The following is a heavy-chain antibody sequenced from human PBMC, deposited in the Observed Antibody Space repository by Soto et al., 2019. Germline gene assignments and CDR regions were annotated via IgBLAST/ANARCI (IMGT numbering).Heavy chain of an antibody. CDR2: INPNSGGT. D-gene: IGHD3-3*01. V-gene: IGHV1-2*04. Sequence: ASVKVSCKASGYTFTGYYMHWVRQAPGQGLEWMGWINPNSGGTNYAQKFQGWVTMTRDTSISTAYMELSRLRSDDTAVYYCAADSSTYYDFWSGYHRRYYYGMDVWGQGTTVTVSS. J-gene: IGHJ6*02. CDR3: AADSSTYYDFWSGYHRRYYYGMDV. CDR1: GYTFTGYY.